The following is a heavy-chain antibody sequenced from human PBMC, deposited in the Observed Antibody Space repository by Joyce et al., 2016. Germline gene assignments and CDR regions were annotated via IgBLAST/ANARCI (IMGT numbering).Heavy chain of an antibody. V-gene: IGHV3-9*01. Sequence: EVQLVESGGGLVQPGRSLRFSCAASGFTFDDYAMHWVLQAPGKGLEWVSSISWNSGGIAYADSVKGRFTISRDNAKNSLYLQMNSLRAEDTALYYCAKEANIVSLGDWGQGTLVTVSS. CDR1: GFTFDDYA. CDR2: ISWNSGGI. J-gene: IGHJ4*02. CDR3: AKEANIVSLGD. D-gene: IGHD5/OR15-5a*01.